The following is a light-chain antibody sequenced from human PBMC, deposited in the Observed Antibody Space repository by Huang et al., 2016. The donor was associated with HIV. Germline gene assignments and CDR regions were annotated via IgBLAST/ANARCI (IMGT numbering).Light chain of an antibody. CDR1: QDINNF. CDR3: QQYDIHPLT. Sequence: IRMTQSPSSLPASTGDRVTITCRANQDINNFLAWYQQRPGSVPKLLIYAASTLQSGVPSRFSGNGSGTDFTLTIGCLHSEDVATYYCQQYDIHPLTFGPGTRVDIK. V-gene: IGKV1-8*01. CDR2: AAS. J-gene: IGKJ3*01.